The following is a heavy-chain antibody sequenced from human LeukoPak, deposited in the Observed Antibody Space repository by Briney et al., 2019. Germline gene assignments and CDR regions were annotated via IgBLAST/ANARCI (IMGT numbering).Heavy chain of an antibody. CDR1: GGSISSHY. CDR3: ARVGSSFTWPPARGAFDI. J-gene: IGHJ3*02. Sequence: SETLSLTCTVSGGSISSHYWSWIRQPPGKGLEWIGYIYYSGSTNYSPSLKSRVTISVDTSKNQFSLKLSSVTAADTAVYYCARVGSSFTWPPARGAFDIWGQGTMVTVSS. V-gene: IGHV4-59*11. CDR2: IYYSGST. D-gene: IGHD6-13*01.